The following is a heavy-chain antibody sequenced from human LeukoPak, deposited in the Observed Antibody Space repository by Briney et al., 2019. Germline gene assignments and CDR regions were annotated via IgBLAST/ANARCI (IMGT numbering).Heavy chain of an antibody. Sequence: PSETLSLTCTVSGGSIGTYYWSWVPQSPGTGLEWIGYIYVTGTRYNPYLQSRVTISVDRSRNQFFLKMTSVTAADTAVYYCARHIGGGIEDMDVWGRGTKVTVSS. J-gene: IGHJ6*03. CDR3: ARHIGGGIEDMDV. D-gene: IGHD3-16*02. V-gene: IGHV4-59*08. CDR2: IYVTGT. CDR1: GGSIGTYY.